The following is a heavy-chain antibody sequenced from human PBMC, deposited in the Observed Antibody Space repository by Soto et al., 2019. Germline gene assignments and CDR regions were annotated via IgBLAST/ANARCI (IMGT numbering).Heavy chain of an antibody. CDR3: ARVSRVGYCSGGSCPYYFDY. J-gene: IGHJ4*02. Sequence: EVQLVESGGGLVQPGGSLRLSCAASGFTVSSNYMSWVRQAPGKGLEWVSVIYSGGSTYYADSVKGRFTISRHNSKNTLYLQMNSLRAEDTAVYYCARVSRVGYCSGGSCPYYFDYWGQGTLVTVSS. CDR2: IYSGGST. D-gene: IGHD2-15*01. V-gene: IGHV3-53*04. CDR1: GFTVSSNY.